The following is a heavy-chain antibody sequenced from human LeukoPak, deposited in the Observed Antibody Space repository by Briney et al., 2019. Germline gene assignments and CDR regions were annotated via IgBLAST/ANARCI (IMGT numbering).Heavy chain of an antibody. CDR3: ASSPGDFDVPYLDY. CDR2: IYRGGGT. J-gene: IGHJ4*02. Sequence: GSLRLSCAASGLTVSSHYMSWVRQAPGKGLEWVSVIYRGGGTYYADSVKGRFTISRDNSKNTLYLQLNSLRAEDTAVYYCASSPGDFDVPYLDYWGQGTLVTVSS. V-gene: IGHV3-66*01. D-gene: IGHD2-21*02. CDR1: GLTVSSHY.